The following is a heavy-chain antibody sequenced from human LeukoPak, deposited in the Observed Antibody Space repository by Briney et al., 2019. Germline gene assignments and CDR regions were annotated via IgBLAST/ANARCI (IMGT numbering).Heavy chain of an antibody. Sequence: VASVKVSCKASGFPFTSYAIHWVRQAPGQRLEWMGWVNADNSNTKYSQEFQGRVTITRDTSASTAYMDLNSLRSEDMAVYYCAVGDYYYDTRFDPWGQGTLVTVSS. J-gene: IGHJ5*02. CDR3: AVGDYYYDTRFDP. V-gene: IGHV1-3*03. CDR1: GFPFTSYA. D-gene: IGHD3-22*01. CDR2: VNADNSNT.